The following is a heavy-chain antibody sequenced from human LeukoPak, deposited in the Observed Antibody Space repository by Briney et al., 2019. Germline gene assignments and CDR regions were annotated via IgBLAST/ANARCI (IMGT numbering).Heavy chain of an antibody. J-gene: IGHJ4*02. Sequence: GGSLRLSCAASGFTFSSYGMHWVRQAPGKGLEWVAVIWYDGSNKYYADSVKGRFTISRDNSKNTLYLQMNSLRAEDTAVYYCARGAIAAPVGYWGQGTLVTVSS. CDR2: IWYDGSNK. D-gene: IGHD6-13*01. CDR1: GFTFSSYG. CDR3: ARGAIAAPVGY. V-gene: IGHV3-33*01.